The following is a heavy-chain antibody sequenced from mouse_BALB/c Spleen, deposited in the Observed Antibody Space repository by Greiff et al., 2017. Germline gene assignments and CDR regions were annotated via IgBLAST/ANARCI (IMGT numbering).Heavy chain of an antibody. CDR1: GFTFSSYG. J-gene: IGHJ4*01. D-gene: IGHD2-4*01. V-gene: IGHV5-6*02. Sequence: DVMLVESGGDLVKPGGSLKLSCAASGFTFSSYGMSWVRQTPDKRLEWVATISSGGSYTYYPDSVKGRFTISRDNAKNTLYLQMSSLKSEDTAMYYCARHGVYDYDLAMDYWGQGTSVTVSS. CDR3: ARHGVYDYDLAMDY. CDR2: ISSGGSYT.